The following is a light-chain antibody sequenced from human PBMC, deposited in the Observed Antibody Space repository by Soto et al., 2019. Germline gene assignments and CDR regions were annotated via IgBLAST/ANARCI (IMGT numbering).Light chain of an antibody. CDR2: DAS. V-gene: IGKV3D-20*01. CDR3: QQYGSSPPIT. CDR1: QSVSSN. J-gene: IGKJ5*01. Sequence: EIVLTQFPTTLSLSPGERATLPCRASQSVSSNLAWYQQKPGLAPRLLIYDASSRATGIPDRFSGSGSGTDFTLTISRLEPEDFAVYYCQQYGSSPPITFGQGTRLEIK.